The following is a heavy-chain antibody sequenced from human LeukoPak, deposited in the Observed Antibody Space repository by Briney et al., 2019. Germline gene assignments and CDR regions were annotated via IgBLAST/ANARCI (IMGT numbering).Heavy chain of an antibody. D-gene: IGHD3-22*01. V-gene: IGHV1-8*01. CDR2: MNPNSGNT. CDR3: ARGYYYDSSGWGFDP. CDR1: GYTFTSYD. Sequence: ASVKVSCKASGYTFTSYDINWVRRTTGQGLEWMGWMNPNSGNTGYAQKFQGRVTMTRNTSISTAYMELSSLRSEDTAVYYCARGYYYDSSGWGFDPWGQGTLVTVSS. J-gene: IGHJ5*02.